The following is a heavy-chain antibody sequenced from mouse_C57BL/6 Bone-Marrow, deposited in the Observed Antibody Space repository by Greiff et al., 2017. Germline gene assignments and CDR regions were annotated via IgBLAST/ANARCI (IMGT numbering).Heavy chain of an antibody. V-gene: IGHV1-59*01. CDR1: GYTFTSYW. Sequence: QVQLQQPGAELVRPGTSVKLSCTASGYTFTSYWMHWVKQRPGQGLEWIGVIDPSDSYTNYNQKFKGKATLTVDTSSSTAYLQLSSLTSEDAAVYYYSSTTLGVWYFEGRGTGPTVTVAS. CDR2: IDPSDSYT. J-gene: IGHJ1*03. D-gene: IGHD1-1*01. CDR3: SSTTLGVWYFEG.